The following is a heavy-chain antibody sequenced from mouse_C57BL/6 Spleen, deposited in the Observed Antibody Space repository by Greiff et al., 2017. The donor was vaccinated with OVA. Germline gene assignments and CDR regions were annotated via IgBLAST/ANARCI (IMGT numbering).Heavy chain of an antibody. D-gene: IGHD2-12*01. V-gene: IGHV14-4*01. CDR3: TASYYRGPFAY. CDR1: GFNIKDDY. Sequence: VQLQQSGAELVRPGASVKLSCTASGFNIKDDYMHWVKQRPEQGLEWIGWIDPENGDTEYASKFQGKATIKADTSSNTAYLQLSSLTSEDTAVYYCTASYYRGPFAYWGQGALVTVSA. CDR2: IDPENGDT. J-gene: IGHJ3*01.